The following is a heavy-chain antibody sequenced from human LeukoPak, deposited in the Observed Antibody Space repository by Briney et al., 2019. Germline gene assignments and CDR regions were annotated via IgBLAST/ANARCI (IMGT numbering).Heavy chain of an antibody. CDR3: ARDPAAAANWFDP. J-gene: IGHJ5*02. CDR2: IYHSGST. V-gene: IGHV4-30-2*01. D-gene: IGHD6-13*01. CDR1: GGSISSGGYY. Sequence: SETLSLTCTVSGGSISSGGYYWSWIRQPPGKGLEWIGYIYHSGSTYYNPSLKSRVTISVDRSKNQFSLKLSSVTAADTAVYYCARDPAAAANWFDPWGQGTLVTVSS.